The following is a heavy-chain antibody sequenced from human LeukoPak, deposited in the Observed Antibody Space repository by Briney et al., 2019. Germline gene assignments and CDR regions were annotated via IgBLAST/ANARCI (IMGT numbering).Heavy chain of an antibody. Sequence: ASVKVSCKASGYTFTGYYMHWVRQAPGQRLEWMGWINPNSGGTNYAQKFQGRVTMTRDTSISTAYMELSRLRSDDTAVYYCAREGGRYCSSTSCYLYYWGQGTLVTVSS. D-gene: IGHD2-2*01. CDR2: INPNSGGT. CDR3: AREGGRYCSSTSCYLYY. V-gene: IGHV1-2*02. J-gene: IGHJ4*02. CDR1: GYTFTGYY.